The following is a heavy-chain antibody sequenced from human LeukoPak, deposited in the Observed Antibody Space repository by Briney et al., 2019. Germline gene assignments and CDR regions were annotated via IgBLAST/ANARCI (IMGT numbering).Heavy chain of an antibody. V-gene: IGHV4-59*12. Sequence: SETLSLTCTVSGGSISSYYWSWIRQPPGKRLEWIGYIYYSGSTNYNPSLKSRVTISVDTSKNQFSLKLSSVTAADTAVYYCARDATMVRGFDYWGQGTLVTVSS. CDR1: GGSISSYY. D-gene: IGHD3-10*01. CDR2: IYYSGST. CDR3: ARDATMVRGFDY. J-gene: IGHJ4*02.